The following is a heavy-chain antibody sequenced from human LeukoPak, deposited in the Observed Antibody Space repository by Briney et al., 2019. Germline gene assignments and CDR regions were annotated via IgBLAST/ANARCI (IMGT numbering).Heavy chain of an antibody. CDR3: ATSAGYYNSWRQPFDY. CDR2: IGGSDDST. J-gene: IGHJ4*02. CDR1: GFTFSSYA. D-gene: IGHD2-15*01. Sequence: PGGSLRLSCAASGFTFSSYAMSWVRQAPGMGLEWVSAIGGSDDSTYYADSVKGRFTISRDNSKNTLYLQVNSLRAEDTAVYYCATSAGYYNSWRQPFDYWGQGTLVTVTS. V-gene: IGHV3-23*01.